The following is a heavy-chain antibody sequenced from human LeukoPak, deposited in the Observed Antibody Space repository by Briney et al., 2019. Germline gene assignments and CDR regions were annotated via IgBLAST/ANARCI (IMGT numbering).Heavy chain of an antibody. V-gene: IGHV3-48*02. CDR3: ARDLTAYYDFWSGYFPHIDAFDI. CDR1: GFTFSSYS. D-gene: IGHD3-3*01. Sequence: GGSLRLSCAASGFTFSSYSMNWVRQAPGKGLEWVSYISSSSSTIYYADSLKGRFTISRDNAKNSLYLQMNSLRDEDTAVYYCARDLTAYYDFWSGYFPHIDAFDIWGQGTMVTVSS. J-gene: IGHJ3*02. CDR2: ISSSSSTI.